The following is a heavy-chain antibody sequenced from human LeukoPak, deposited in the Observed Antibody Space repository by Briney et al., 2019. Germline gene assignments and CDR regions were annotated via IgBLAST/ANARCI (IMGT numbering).Heavy chain of an antibody. V-gene: IGHV3-30*04. CDR1: GFTFSSCA. J-gene: IGHJ4*02. CDR2: ISYDGSNK. CDR3: ARDGGYYYFLFDY. Sequence: GGSLRLSCAASGFTFSSCAMHWVRQAPGKGLEWVAVISYDGSNKYYADSVKGRFTISRDNSKNTLYLQMNSLRAEDTAVYYCARDGGYYYFLFDYWGQGTLVTVSS. D-gene: IGHD3-22*01.